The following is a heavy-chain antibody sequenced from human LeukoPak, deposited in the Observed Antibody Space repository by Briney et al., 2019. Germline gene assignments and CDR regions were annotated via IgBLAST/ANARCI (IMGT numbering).Heavy chain of an antibody. V-gene: IGHV4-59*01. CDR3: AGGRSSTSCLDY. CDR2: IYYSGST. Sequence: SETLSLTCTVSGGSISSYYWSWIRQPPGKGLEWIGYIYYSGSTNYNPSLKSRVTISVDTSKNQFSLKLSSVTAADTAVYYCAGGRSSTSCLDYWGQGTLVTVSS. D-gene: IGHD2-2*01. J-gene: IGHJ4*02. CDR1: GGSISSYY.